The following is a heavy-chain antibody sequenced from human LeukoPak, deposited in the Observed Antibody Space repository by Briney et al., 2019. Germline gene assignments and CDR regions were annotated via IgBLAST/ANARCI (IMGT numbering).Heavy chain of an antibody. CDR1: GGSIISSSYY. J-gene: IGHJ5*02. V-gene: IGHV4-39*01. Sequence: SETLSLTCTVSGGSIISSSYYWGWIRQPPGQGLEWIGSIYYSGSTYYNPSLKSRVTISVDTSKSQFSLKLSSVTAADTAVYYCARHVTIFRVFTRFDPWGQGTLVTVSS. CDR2: IYYSGST. CDR3: ARHVTIFRVFTRFDP. D-gene: IGHD3-3*01.